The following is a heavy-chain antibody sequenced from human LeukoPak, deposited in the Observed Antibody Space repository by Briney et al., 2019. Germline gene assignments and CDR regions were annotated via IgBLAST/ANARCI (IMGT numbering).Heavy chain of an antibody. J-gene: IGHJ4*02. V-gene: IGHV3-30*03. D-gene: IGHD5-24*01. Sequence: GGSLRLSCAASGFTFSSYGMHWVRQAPGKGLEWVAVISYDGSNRYYADSVKGRFTISRDNSKNTLYLQMNSLRAEDTAVYYCARKEMAPNWGQGTLVTVSS. CDR3: ARKEMAPN. CDR1: GFTFSSYG. CDR2: ISYDGSNR.